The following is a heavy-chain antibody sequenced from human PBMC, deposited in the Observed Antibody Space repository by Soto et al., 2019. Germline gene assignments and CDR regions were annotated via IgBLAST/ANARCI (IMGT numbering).Heavy chain of an antibody. Sequence: EVPLLESGGGLVQPGGSLRLSCAASGFTFSSYAMSWVRQAPGKGLEWVSAISGSGGSTYYADSVKGRFTISRDNSKNTLYLQMNSLRAEDTAVYYCAKDSNIVVVPAAIGAFDIWGQGTMVTVSS. CDR2: ISGSGGST. CDR3: AKDSNIVVVPAAIGAFDI. CDR1: GFTFSSYA. D-gene: IGHD2-2*01. J-gene: IGHJ3*02. V-gene: IGHV3-23*01.